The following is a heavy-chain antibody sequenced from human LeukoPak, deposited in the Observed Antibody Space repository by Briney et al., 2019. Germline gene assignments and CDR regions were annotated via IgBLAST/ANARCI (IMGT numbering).Heavy chain of an antibody. CDR3: ARAVVNPHFDY. Sequence: PSETLTLTCTVSGGSISSYYWSWIRQPPGKGLEWIGYIYYSGSTNYNPSLKSRVTISVDTSKNQFSLKLSSVTAADTAVYYCARAVVNPHFDYWGQGTLVTVSS. J-gene: IGHJ4*02. CDR1: GGSISSYY. V-gene: IGHV4-59*01. D-gene: IGHD4-23*01. CDR2: IYYSGST.